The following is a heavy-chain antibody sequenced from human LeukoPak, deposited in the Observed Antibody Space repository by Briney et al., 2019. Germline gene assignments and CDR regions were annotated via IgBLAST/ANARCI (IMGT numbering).Heavy chain of an antibody. CDR3: AKLGGYYDSSGYSFDY. CDR2: ISYDGSNK. D-gene: IGHD3-22*01. Sequence: GGSLRLSRAASGFTFSSYGMHWVRQAPGKGLEWVAVISYDGSNKYYADSVKGRFTISRDNSKNTLYLQMNSLRAEDTAVYYCAKLGGYYDSSGYSFDYWGQGTLVTVSS. V-gene: IGHV3-30*18. J-gene: IGHJ4*02. CDR1: GFTFSSYG.